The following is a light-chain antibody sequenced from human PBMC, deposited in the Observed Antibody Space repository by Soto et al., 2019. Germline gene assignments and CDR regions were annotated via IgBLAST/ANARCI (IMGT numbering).Light chain of an antibody. V-gene: IGKV3-11*01. Sequence: EIALTQSPATLSLSPGETASIPCRASQSIRSFLAWYQHKPGQAPRLLIYDASNRATGIPDRLSGSGSGTDFTLTISSLQSEDFAVYYCQKYNNWPWTCGQGTKVDI. CDR3: QKYNNWPWT. CDR1: QSIRSF. CDR2: DAS. J-gene: IGKJ1*01.